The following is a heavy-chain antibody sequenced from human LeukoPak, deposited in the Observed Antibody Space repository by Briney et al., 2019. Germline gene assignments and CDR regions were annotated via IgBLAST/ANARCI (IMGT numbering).Heavy chain of an antibody. V-gene: IGHV1-46*01. CDR3: ARESGYSSSSVDY. CDR2: INPSGGST. Sequence: ASVKVSCKASGYTFTRYYMHWVRQAPGQGLEWMGIINPSGGSTSYAQKFQGRVTMTRDTSISTAYMELSRLRSDDTAVYYCARESGYSSSSVDYWGQGTLVTVSS. CDR1: GYTFTRYY. D-gene: IGHD6-6*01. J-gene: IGHJ4*02.